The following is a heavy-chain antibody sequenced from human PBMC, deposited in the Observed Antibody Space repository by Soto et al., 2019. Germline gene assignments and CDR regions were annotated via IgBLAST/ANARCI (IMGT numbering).Heavy chain of an antibody. V-gene: IGHV1-3*01. J-gene: IGHJ4*02. CDR1: GYTFTSYA. D-gene: IGHD4-17*01. CDR3: ASGTTVTTFIDY. CDR2: INAGNGNT. Sequence: ASLKVSCKASGYTFTSYAMHWVRQAPGQRLEWMGWINAGNGNTKYSQKFQGRVTITRDTSASTAYMELSSMRSEDTAVYYCASGTTVTTFIDYWGQGTLVTVSS.